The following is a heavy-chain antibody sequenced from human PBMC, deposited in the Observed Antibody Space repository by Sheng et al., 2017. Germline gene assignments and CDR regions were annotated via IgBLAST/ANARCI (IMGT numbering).Heavy chain of an antibody. CDR2: IHPTGTT. V-gene: IGHV4-38-2*02. Sequence: QVQLQESGPGLVKPSETLSLTCSVSGYSISSGYHWGWIRQPPGKGLEWFGTIHPTGTTYYNPSLKSRVTISLDKSNNQFSLKLISVTAADTAIYYCARVVTGSTDYWGQGTLVTVSS. CDR3: ARVVTGSTDY. J-gene: IGHJ4*02. D-gene: IGHD2-15*01. CDR1: GYSISSGYH.